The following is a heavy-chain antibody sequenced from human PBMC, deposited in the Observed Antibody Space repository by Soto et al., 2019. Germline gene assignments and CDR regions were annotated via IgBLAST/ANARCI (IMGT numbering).Heavy chain of an antibody. CDR3: ARENYFVDYYYGMDV. V-gene: IGHV3-7*01. D-gene: IGHD1-7*01. CDR2: IKQDGSEK. CDR1: GFTFSSYR. Sequence: PGGSLRLSCAASGFTFSSYRMSWVRQAPGKGLEWVANIKQDGSEKYYVDSVKGRFTISRDNAKNSLYLQMNSLRAEDTAVYYCARENYFVDYYYGMDVWGQGTTVTVSS. J-gene: IGHJ6*02.